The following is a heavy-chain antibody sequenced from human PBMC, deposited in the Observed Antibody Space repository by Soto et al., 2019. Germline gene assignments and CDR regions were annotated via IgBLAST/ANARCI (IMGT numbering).Heavy chain of an antibody. J-gene: IGHJ4*02. D-gene: IGHD3-3*01. CDR2: IYYSGST. CDR3: ARLVYDFWSGYPYYFDY. V-gene: IGHV4-39*01. CDR1: GGSISSSSYY. Sequence: QLQLQESGPGLVKPSETLSLTCTVSGGSISSSSYYWGWIRQPPGKGLEWIGSIYYSGSTYYNPSLKSRVTISVDTSKNQFSLKLSSVTAADTAVYYCARLVYDFWSGYPYYFDYWGQGTLVTVSS.